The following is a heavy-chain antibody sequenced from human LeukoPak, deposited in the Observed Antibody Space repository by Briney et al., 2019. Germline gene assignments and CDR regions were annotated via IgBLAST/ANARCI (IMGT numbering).Heavy chain of an antibody. CDR3: AKGSLWFGELLWDFDY. V-gene: IGHV3-23*01. Sequence: GGSLRLSCAASGFTFSSYGMSWVRQAPGKGLEWVSAISGSGGSTYSADSVKGRFTISRDNSKNTLYLQMNSLRAEDTAVCYCAKGSLWFGELLWDFDYWGQGTLVTVSS. CDR1: GFTFSSYG. D-gene: IGHD3-10*01. J-gene: IGHJ4*02. CDR2: ISGSGGST.